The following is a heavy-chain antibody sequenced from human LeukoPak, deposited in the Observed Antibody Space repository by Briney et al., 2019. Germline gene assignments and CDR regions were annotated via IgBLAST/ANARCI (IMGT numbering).Heavy chain of an antibody. CDR3: ARRGLRFLESVKYSWFDP. Sequence: SETLSLTCAVYGGSFSGYYWTWIRQPPGKGLEWIGEINHSGSTNYNPSLKSRVTISVDTSKSQFSLKLSSVTAADTAIYFCARRGLRFLESVKYSWFDPWGQGTMVTVSS. V-gene: IGHV4-34*01. J-gene: IGHJ5*02. CDR1: GGSFSGYY. CDR2: INHSGST. D-gene: IGHD3-3*01.